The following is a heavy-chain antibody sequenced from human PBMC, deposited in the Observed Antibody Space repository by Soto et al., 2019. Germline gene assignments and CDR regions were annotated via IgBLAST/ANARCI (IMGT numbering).Heavy chain of an antibody. V-gene: IGHV3-23*01. D-gene: IGHD2-15*01. Sequence: LRLSCAASGFTFSSYAMGWVRQGPGKGLEWVAVVSIGGSTHYADSVRGRFTISRDNSKNTLSLQMDSLTAEDTAVYFCAKRRGAGGHFDYWGQGALVTVSS. CDR1: GFTFSSYA. J-gene: IGHJ4*02. CDR3: AKRRGAGGHFDY. CDR2: VSIGGST.